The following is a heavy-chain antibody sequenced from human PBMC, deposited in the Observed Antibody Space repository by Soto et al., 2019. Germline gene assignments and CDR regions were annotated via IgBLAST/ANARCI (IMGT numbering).Heavy chain of an antibody. CDR2: IVVRFGST. V-gene: IGHV1-69*01. Sequence: VHLVQSGAEVKKPGSSVKVSCKPSGDTFSSYVVSWVRQAPGQGLEWMGGIVVRFGSTNYAQKCQGRVSITADESANTAYMELRTPTSEDTAVNSCAGAVVYYASVGYHHYPFDKWGQGTMVTVSS. CDR3: AGAVVYYASVGYHHYPFDK. D-gene: IGHD3-22*01. CDR1: GDTFSSYV. J-gene: IGHJ3*02.